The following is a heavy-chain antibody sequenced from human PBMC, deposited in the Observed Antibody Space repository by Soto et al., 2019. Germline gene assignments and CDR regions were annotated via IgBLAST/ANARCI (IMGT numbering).Heavy chain of an antibody. J-gene: IGHJ4*02. CDR3: AKDGGSGSYLDY. D-gene: IGHD3-10*01. V-gene: IGHV3-23*01. CDR2: ISGSGGST. Sequence: PGGSLRLSCAVSGFTFTNYAMTWVRQAPWKGLEWVSTISGSGGSTYYAESVKGRFTISRDNSKNTLYLQMNSLRAEDTAVYYCAKDGGSGSYLDYWGQGTLVTVYS. CDR1: GFTFTNYA.